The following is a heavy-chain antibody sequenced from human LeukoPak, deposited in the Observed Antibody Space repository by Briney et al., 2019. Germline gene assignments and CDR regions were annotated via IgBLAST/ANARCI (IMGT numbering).Heavy chain of an antibody. CDR3: ARAVWSSGWYGAGAFDI. Sequence: SETLSLTCTVSGGSISSSSYYWGWIRQPPGKGLEWIGSIYYSGSTYYNPSLKSRVTISVDTSKNQFSLKLSSVTAADTAVYYCARAVWSSGWYGAGAFDIWGQGTMVTVSS. J-gene: IGHJ3*02. D-gene: IGHD6-19*01. V-gene: IGHV4-39*07. CDR1: GGSISSSSYY. CDR2: IYYSGST.